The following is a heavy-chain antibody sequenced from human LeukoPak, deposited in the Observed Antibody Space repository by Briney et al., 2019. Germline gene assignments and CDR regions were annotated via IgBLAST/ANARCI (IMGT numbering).Heavy chain of an antibody. CDR1: GGTFSSYA. Sequence: GASVKVSCKASGGTFSSYAISWVRQAPGQGLEWMGWMNPNSGNTGYAQKFQGRVTMTRNTSIGTAYMELSSLRSEDTAVYYCARDGYSSSWYERAIVYWGQGTLVTVSS. V-gene: IGHV1-8*02. J-gene: IGHJ4*02. CDR2: MNPNSGNT. CDR3: ARDGYSSSWYERAIVY. D-gene: IGHD6-13*01.